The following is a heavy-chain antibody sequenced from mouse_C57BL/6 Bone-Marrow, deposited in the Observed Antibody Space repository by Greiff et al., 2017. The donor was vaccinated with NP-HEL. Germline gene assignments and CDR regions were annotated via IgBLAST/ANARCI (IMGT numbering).Heavy chain of an antibody. D-gene: IGHD2-4*01. CDR1: GYTFTDYN. CDR3: ARLGDYEGFAY. V-gene: IGHV1-22*01. Sequence: VQLQQSGPELVKPGASVKMSCKASGYTFTDYNMHWVKQSHGKSLEWIGYINPNNGGTSYNQKFKGKATLTVNKSSSTAYMELRSLTSEDAAVYYCARLGDYEGFAYWGQGTLVTVSA. CDR2: INPNNGGT. J-gene: IGHJ3*01.